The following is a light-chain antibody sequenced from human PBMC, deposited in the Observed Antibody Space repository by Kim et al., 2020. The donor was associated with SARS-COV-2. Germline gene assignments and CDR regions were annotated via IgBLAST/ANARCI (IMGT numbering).Light chain of an antibody. CDR1: QGISDW. CDR2: EAS. V-gene: IGKV1-12*01. CDR3: QQTDSFPWT. Sequence: DIQMTQSPSSVSASVGDRLTITCRASQGISDWLAWYQQKPGKAPNLLIYEASSLQSGVPSRFSGSGYGTDFTLTISSLQPEDSATYYCQQTDSFPWTFGQGTKVEIK. J-gene: IGKJ1*01.